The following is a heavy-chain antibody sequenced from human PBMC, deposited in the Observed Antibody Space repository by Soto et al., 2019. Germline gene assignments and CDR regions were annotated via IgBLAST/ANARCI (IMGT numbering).Heavy chain of an antibody. V-gene: IGHV1-18*01. J-gene: IGHJ4*02. Sequence: QVQLVQSGVEVKKPGASVRVSCKASGYTFTSYGITWVRQAPGQGLEWMGWISAYNGNTNYAQNLQGRLTLTTDTSTYTSYMDLRILQSDDTAVYYCAREFGSDLSAPGAVFDYWGQGTLVTVSS. CDR3: AREFGSDLSAPGAVFDY. D-gene: IGHD3-3*01. CDR2: ISAYNGNT. CDR1: GYTFTSYG.